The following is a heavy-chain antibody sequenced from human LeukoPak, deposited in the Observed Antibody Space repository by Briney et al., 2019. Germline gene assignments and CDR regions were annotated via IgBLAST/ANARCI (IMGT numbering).Heavy chain of an antibody. Sequence: GGSLRLSCAASGFTFSDYYMSWIRQAPGKGLEWVSYISSSGSTIYYADSVKGRFTTSRDNAKNSLYLRMNSLRAEDTAVYYCARAQNNYDFWSGYPDAFDIWGQGTMVTVSS. CDR3: ARAQNNYDFWSGYPDAFDI. D-gene: IGHD3-3*01. V-gene: IGHV3-11*01. J-gene: IGHJ3*02. CDR2: ISSSGSTI. CDR1: GFTFSDYY.